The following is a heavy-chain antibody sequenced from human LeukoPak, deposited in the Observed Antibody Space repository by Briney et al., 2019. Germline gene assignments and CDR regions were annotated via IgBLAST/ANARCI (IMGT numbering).Heavy chain of an antibody. V-gene: IGHV1-46*01. Sequence: ASVKVSCKASGYTFTIYYIHWVRQAPGQGLEWMGILNPSGGSTSYAQKFQGRVTFTRDTSISTAYMELRSLTSEDTAVYYCARDYGGSSGWFDPWGQGTLVTVSS. D-gene: IGHD4-23*01. J-gene: IGHJ5*02. CDR2: LNPSGGST. CDR1: GYTFTIYY. CDR3: ARDYGGSSGWFDP.